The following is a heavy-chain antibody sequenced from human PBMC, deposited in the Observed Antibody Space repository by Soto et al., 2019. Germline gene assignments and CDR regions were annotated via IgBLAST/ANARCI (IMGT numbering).Heavy chain of an antibody. CDR2: IDWDDDK. D-gene: IGHD2-15*01. J-gene: IGHJ4*02. CDR1: GFSLSTSGMR. V-gene: IGHV2-70*04. CDR3: ARMFHCSGGTCPFDY. Sequence: ESGPTLVNPTQTLTLTCTFSGFSLSTSGMRVSWIRQPPGKALEWLARIDWDDDKFYNTSLKTRLTISKDSSKNQVVLTMANMDPVDTATYYCARMFHCSGGTCPFDYWGQGALVTVSS.